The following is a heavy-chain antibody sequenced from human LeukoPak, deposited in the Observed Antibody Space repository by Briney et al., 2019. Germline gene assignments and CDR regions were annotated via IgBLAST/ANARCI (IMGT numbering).Heavy chain of an antibody. CDR1: GDSIGSGPYY. V-gene: IGHV4-39*01. Sequence: SETLSLTCTVSGDSIGSGPYYWGWIRQPPGEGLEWIGNIYYGENTYYNPSLKSRVTISIDTSNNQFYLKLSSLTAADTAVYYCARRDDSSGYHKIFDYWGQGTLVTVSS. D-gene: IGHD3-22*01. CDR2: IYYGENT. CDR3: ARRDDSSGYHKIFDY. J-gene: IGHJ4*02.